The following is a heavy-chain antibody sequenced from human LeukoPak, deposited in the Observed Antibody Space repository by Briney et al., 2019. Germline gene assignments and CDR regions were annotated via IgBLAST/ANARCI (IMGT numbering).Heavy chain of an antibody. CDR3: ARGLDGNSIRYFDL. Sequence: GGSLRLSCAASGFSFSSYSMNWVRQTPGKGLEWVSYINSPSTSIYYADSVKGRFTISRDNGKNSLSLQMSSLRVEDTAVYYCARGLDGNSIRYFDLWGRGTLVTVSS. V-gene: IGHV3-48*01. D-gene: IGHD4-23*01. J-gene: IGHJ2*01. CDR2: INSPSTSI. CDR1: GFSFSSYS.